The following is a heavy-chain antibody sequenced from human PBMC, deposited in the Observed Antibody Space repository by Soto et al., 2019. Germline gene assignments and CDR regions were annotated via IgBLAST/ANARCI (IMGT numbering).Heavy chain of an antibody. Sequence: QVQLQESGPGLVKPSETLSLTCTVSGGSISSSYWTWIRQPPGKGLEWIAYIYYTGSTNYNPSLKSRVTISLDTSKNQFSLKLTSVTAADTAIYYCASLFNTASHWFDPWGQGTLVTVSS. J-gene: IGHJ5*02. D-gene: IGHD2-21*02. V-gene: IGHV4-59*01. CDR1: GGSISSSY. CDR2: IYYTGST. CDR3: ASLFNTASHWFDP.